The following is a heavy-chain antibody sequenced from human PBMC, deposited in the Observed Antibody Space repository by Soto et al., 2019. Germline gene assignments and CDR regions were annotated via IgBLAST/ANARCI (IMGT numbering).Heavy chain of an antibody. CDR2: FDPEDGET. CDR3: ATVPLSGSLIPFDY. V-gene: IGHV1-24*01. D-gene: IGHD1-26*01. J-gene: IGHJ4*02. Sequence: GASVKVSCKVSGYTLTELSMHWVRQAPGKGLEWMGGFDPEDGETIYAQKFQGRVTMTEDTSTDTAYMELSSLRSEDTAVYYYATVPLSGSLIPFDYWGQGTLVTVSS. CDR1: GYTLTELS.